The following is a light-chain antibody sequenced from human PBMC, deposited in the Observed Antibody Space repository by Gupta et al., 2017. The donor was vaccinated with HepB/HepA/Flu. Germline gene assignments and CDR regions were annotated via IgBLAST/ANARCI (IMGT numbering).Light chain of an antibody. CDR3: MQALQTVFT. CDR2: LGS. CDR1: QSLLHSNGYNY. V-gene: IGKV2-28*01. Sequence: DIVMTQSPLSLPVTPGEPASISCRSSQSLLHSNGYNYLDWYLQKPGQSPQLLIYLGSNRASGVPDRFSGSGSGTDFTLTISRVEAEDVGVYYCMQALQTVFTFGPGTKVDIK. J-gene: IGKJ3*01.